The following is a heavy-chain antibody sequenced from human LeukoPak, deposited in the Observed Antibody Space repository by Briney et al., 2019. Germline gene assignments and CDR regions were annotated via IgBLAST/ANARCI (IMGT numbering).Heavy chain of an antibody. CDR3: ARAVTTHFDY. J-gene: IGHJ4*02. Sequence: PGGSLRLSCAASGFTFSSYWMTWVRQAPGKGLEWVANIKQDGSEKYYVDSVKGRFTIPRDNAKNSLYLHMNSLRAEDTAVYYCARAVTTHFDYWGQGTLVTVSS. V-gene: IGHV3-7*01. CDR1: GFTFSSYW. CDR2: IKQDGSEK. D-gene: IGHD4-17*01.